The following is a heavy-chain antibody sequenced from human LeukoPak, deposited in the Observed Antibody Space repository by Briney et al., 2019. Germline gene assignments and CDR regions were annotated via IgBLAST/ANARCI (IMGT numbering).Heavy chain of an antibody. Sequence: ETLSLTRTVSGGSISSSSSYWGWVRQAPGKGLEWVSFISSTSSYIYYADSVKGRFTISRDNAKNSLYLQMNILRAEDTAVAYCLYDSSGETDIWGQGTMVTVSS. V-gene: IGHV3-21*01. CDR3: LYDSSGETDI. D-gene: IGHD3-22*01. CDR2: ISSTSSYI. CDR1: GGSISSSSSY. J-gene: IGHJ3*02.